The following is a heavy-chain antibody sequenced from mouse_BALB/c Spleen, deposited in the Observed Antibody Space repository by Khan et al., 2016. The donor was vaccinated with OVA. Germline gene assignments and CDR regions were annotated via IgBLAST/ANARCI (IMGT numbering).Heavy chain of an antibody. CDR2: IDPENGND. CDR1: GFNIKDYY. V-gene: IGHV14-1*02. D-gene: IGHD3-1*01. J-gene: IGHJ3*01. Sequence: VQLQQSGAELVRPGALVKLSCKASGFNIKDYYIHWVKQRPEQGLEWIGWIDPENGNDIYDPKFQGKASITADTSSNTAYLQLNSLTSEDPAVYYCARSGYEAWFAYWGQGTLVSVSA. CDR3: ARSGYEAWFAY.